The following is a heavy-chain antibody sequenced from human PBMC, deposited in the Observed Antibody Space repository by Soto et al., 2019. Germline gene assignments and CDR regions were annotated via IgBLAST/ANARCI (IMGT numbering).Heavy chain of an antibody. CDR1: GFSLSTSGVG. J-gene: IGHJ4*02. CDR2: IYWDDDK. CDR3: AHRLYDSSGYAFDY. V-gene: IGHV2-5*02. Sequence: QITLKESGPTLVKPTQTLTLTCTFSGFSLSTSGVGVGWIRQPPGKALEWLALIYWDDDKRYRPSLKSRLTVIKXTXINQVVLTMTNMDPVDTATYYCAHRLYDSSGYAFDYWGQGTLVTVSS. D-gene: IGHD3-22*01.